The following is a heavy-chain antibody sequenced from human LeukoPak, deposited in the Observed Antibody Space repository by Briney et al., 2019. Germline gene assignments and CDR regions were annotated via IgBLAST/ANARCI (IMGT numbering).Heavy chain of an antibody. Sequence: ASVKVSCKASGYTFTDYYMHWLRQAPGQGLEWMGWMHPNSGGTNYAQKFQGRVTMTRDTSISTAYMDLSSLRSDDTAVYYCARHTTIFGVAIIDIWGQGTMVTVSS. CDR3: ARHTTIFGVAIIDI. CDR1: GYTFTDYY. V-gene: IGHV1-2*02. J-gene: IGHJ3*02. D-gene: IGHD3-3*01. CDR2: MHPNSGGT.